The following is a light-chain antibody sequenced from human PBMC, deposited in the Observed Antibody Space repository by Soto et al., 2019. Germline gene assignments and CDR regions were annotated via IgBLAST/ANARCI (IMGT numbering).Light chain of an antibody. Sequence: QSVLTQPPSASGTPGQRVTISCSGSSSNIGGHSVNWYQQLPGTAPKLLIHSSNQRPSGVPDRFSGSRSGTSGSQAISGLQSEDEADYYCAAWDGSLNGYVFGTGTKVTVL. CDR1: SSNIGGHS. J-gene: IGLJ1*01. CDR3: AAWDGSLNGYV. V-gene: IGLV1-44*01. CDR2: SSN.